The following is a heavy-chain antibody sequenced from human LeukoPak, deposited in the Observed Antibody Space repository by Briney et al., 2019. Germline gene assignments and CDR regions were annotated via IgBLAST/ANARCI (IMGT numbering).Heavy chain of an antibody. CDR2: IYYSGNT. V-gene: IGHV4-39*01. J-gene: IGHJ5*02. D-gene: IGHD2-21*02. CDR1: GVSISSSNSY. Sequence: PSETLSLTCTVSGVSISSSNSYWGWIRQPPGKGLEWIGSIYYSGNTYYNASLKSQVSISIDTSKNQFSLRLTSVTAADTAVYYCARHAAGAGSYCGGDCDEKPLGFDPWGQGTLVTVSS. CDR3: ARHAAGAGSYCGGDCDEKPLGFDP.